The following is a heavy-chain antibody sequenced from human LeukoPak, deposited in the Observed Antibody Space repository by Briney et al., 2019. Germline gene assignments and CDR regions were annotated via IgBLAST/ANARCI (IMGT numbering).Heavy chain of an antibody. CDR1: GGSISSGGYY. D-gene: IGHD4-23*01. CDR2: IYYSGST. J-gene: IGHJ4*02. CDR3: ARDRAVVTRYFDY. V-gene: IGHV4-31*03. Sequence: TSETLSLTCTVSGGSISSGGYYWSWLRQHPGKGLEWIGYIYYSGSTYYNPSLNSRVTISVDTSKNQFSLKLSSVTAADTAVYYCARDRAVVTRYFDYWGQGTLVTVSS.